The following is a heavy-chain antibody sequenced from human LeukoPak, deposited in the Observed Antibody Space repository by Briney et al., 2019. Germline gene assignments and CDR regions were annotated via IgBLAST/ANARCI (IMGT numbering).Heavy chain of an antibody. Sequence: ASVKVSCKVSGYTLTELSMHWVRQAPGKGLEWMGGFDPEDGETIYAQKFQGRVTMTEDTSTDTAYMELSSLRSEDTAVYYCARAGPRSRRHEWGVPDAFDIWGQGTMVTVSS. CDR3: ARAGPRSRRHEWGVPDAFDI. D-gene: IGHD3-10*01. CDR2: FDPEDGET. V-gene: IGHV1-24*01. J-gene: IGHJ3*02. CDR1: GYTLTELS.